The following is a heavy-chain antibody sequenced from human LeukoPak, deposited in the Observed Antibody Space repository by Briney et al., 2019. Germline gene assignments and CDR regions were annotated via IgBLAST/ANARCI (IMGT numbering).Heavy chain of an antibody. J-gene: IGHJ3*02. CDR1: GVSISSYH. CDR3: ARDSGVFFRQYYYDSSGNDAFDI. Sequence: PSETLFLTCTVSGVSISSYHWSWIRQPPGKGLQWIGFIYSSGSTNFNPSRKSRVTISVDMSKNQFSLRLSSVTYADTAVYYCARDSGVFFRQYYYDSSGNDAFDIWGQGTMVTVSS. D-gene: IGHD3-22*01. V-gene: IGHV4-59*01. CDR2: IYSSGST.